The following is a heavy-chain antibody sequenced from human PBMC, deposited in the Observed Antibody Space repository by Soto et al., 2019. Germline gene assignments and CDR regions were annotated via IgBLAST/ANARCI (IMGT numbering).Heavy chain of an antibody. CDR3: ARDHPAGTTDY. CDR2: IYYSGNT. Sequence: QVQLQESGPGLVKPSQTLSLTCTVSGASVTNPYYWPWLRHHPGKGLEWIGYIYYSGNTYYNPTLTSRVSMSSDRSKIQFSRTLSSVTAADSAVYYWARDHPAGTTDYWGQGTLVTVSS. D-gene: IGHD1-7*01. CDR1: GASVTNPYY. V-gene: IGHV4-31*03. J-gene: IGHJ4*02.